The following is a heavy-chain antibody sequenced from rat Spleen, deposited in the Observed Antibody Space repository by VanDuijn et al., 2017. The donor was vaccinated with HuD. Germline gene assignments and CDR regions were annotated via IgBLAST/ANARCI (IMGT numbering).Heavy chain of an antibody. CDR3: ARRRGQVYNNYFDY. CDR2: ISYSGST. Sequence: EVQLQESGPGLVKPSQSLSLTCSVTDYSITSNYWDWIRKFPGNKMEWIGHISYSGSTNYNPSPKSRISITRDTSKNQFFLQLNSVTTEDTATYYCARRRGQVYNNYFDYWGQGVMVTDSS. CDR1: DYSITSNY. V-gene: IGHV3-1*01. J-gene: IGHJ2*01. D-gene: IGHD1-10*01.